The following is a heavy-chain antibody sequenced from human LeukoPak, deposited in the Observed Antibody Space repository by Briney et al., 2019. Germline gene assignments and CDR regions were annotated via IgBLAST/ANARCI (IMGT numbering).Heavy chain of an antibody. J-gene: IGHJ4*02. V-gene: IGHV3-48*03. CDR2: ISSSGSTI. CDR1: GFTFSSYG. D-gene: IGHD3-9*01. CDR3: ARGDILTGYYPPIDY. Sequence: PGGSLRLSCAASGFTFSSYGMNWVRQAPGKGLEWVSYISSSGSTIYYADSVKGRFTISRDNAKNSLYLQMNSLRAEDTAVYYCARGDILTGYYPPIDYWGQGTLVTVSS.